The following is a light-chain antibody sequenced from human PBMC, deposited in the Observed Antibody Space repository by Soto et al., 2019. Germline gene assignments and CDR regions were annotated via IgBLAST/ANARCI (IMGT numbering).Light chain of an antibody. J-gene: IGKJ5*01. CDR3: QRNMSPPIT. Sequence: EIVMTQSPGTLSVSPGERATLSCRASQSVSSSYLAWYQQTPGQAPRLIYCGATSRATSTPGWFSGRWSGTVFPLTISRLAPEFLAVYYRQRNMSPPITFGQGTRLEIK. CDR1: QSVSSSY. CDR2: GAT. V-gene: IGKV3-20*01.